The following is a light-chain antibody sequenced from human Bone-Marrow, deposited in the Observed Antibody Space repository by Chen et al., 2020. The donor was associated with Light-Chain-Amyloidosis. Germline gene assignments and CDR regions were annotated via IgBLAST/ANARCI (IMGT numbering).Light chain of an antibody. CDR2: KAS. V-gene: IGKV1-5*03. CDR1: QSVSSW. CDR3: QQYKTYSWT. J-gene: IGKJ1*01. Sequence: DIQMTQSPSTLSASVGDRVTITCRASQSVSSWLAWYQQRPGKAPKLLIYKASDLESGVPSRFSGSGSGTEFTVTITSLQPEDFATYYCQQYKTYSWTFGQGTQVEIK.